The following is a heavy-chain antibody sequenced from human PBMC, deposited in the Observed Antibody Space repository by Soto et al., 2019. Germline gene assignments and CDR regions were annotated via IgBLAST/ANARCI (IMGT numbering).Heavy chain of an antibody. J-gene: IGHJ3*01. CDR3: ANRREYSGYQGRAFDP. CDR2: IFYSGST. Sequence: QLRLQESGPGLVKPSETLSLTCTVYGGSISGSPHYWGWIRQPPGKGLEWIGHIFYSGSTYNNPSLKSRVTISVDTSKNQFSLNLRSVTAADTAVYYCANRREYSGYQGRAFDPWGKGTRVTVSS. V-gene: IGHV4-39*01. D-gene: IGHD5-12*01. CDR1: GGSISGSPHY.